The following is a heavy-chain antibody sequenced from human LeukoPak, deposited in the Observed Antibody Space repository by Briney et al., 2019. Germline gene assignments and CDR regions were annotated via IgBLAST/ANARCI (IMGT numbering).Heavy chain of an antibody. V-gene: IGHV4-4*07. D-gene: IGHD2-2*01. Sequence: KPSETLSLTCTVSGGSISSYYWSWIRQPAGKGLEWIGRIYTSGSTNYNPSLKSRVTMSVDTSKNQFSLKLSSVTAAGTAVYYCARDIDCSSTSCYHRWFDPWGQGTLVTVSS. CDR3: ARDIDCSSTSCYHRWFDP. CDR1: GGSISSYY. CDR2: IYTSGST. J-gene: IGHJ5*02.